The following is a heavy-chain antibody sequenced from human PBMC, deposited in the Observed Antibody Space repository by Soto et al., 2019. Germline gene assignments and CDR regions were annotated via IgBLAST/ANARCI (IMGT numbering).Heavy chain of an antibody. CDR1: GFTFSSYS. D-gene: IGHD3-3*01. CDR3: AKADYDFWSGSSQDFDY. V-gene: IGHV3-21*04. Sequence: PGGSLRLSCAASGFTFSSYSMNWVRQAPGKGLEWVSSISSSSSCTYYADSVKGRFTISRDNAKNTLYLQMDSLRAEDTAVYYCAKADYDFWSGSSQDFDYWGQGTLVTVSS. CDR2: ISSSSSCT. J-gene: IGHJ4*02.